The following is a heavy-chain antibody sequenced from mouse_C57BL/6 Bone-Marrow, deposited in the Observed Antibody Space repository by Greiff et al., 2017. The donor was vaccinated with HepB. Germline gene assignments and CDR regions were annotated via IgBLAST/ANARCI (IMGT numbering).Heavy chain of an antibody. V-gene: IGHV1-54*01. Sequence: QVQLQQSGAELVRPGTSVKVSCKASGYAFTNYLIEWVKQRPGQGLEWIGVINPGSGGTNYNEKFKGKATLTADKSSSTAYMQLSSLTSEDSAVYFCAYDYDGYAMDYWGQGTSVTVSS. J-gene: IGHJ4*01. CDR2: INPGSGGT. CDR1: GYAFTNYL. CDR3: AYDYDGYAMDY. D-gene: IGHD2-4*01.